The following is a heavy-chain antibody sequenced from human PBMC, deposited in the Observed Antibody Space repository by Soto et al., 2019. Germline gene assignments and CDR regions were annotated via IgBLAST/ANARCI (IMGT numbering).Heavy chain of an antibody. J-gene: IGHJ4*02. CDR1: GFTFSSYT. Sequence: EVQLLESGGGLVQPGGSLRLSCTASGFTFSSYTMSWFRQAPGQGLEWVSAISGSGGSTFYADSVKGRFAISRDNSKNPLFLQMNSLRADDTAVYYCANEGSFDSSGFYDYFHYWGQGTLVTVSS. D-gene: IGHD3-22*01. CDR3: ANEGSFDSSGFYDYFHY. CDR2: ISGSGGST. V-gene: IGHV3-23*01.